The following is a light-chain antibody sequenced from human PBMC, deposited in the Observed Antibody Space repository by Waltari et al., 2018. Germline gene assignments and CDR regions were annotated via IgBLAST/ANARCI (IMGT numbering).Light chain of an antibody. Sequence: EIVLTQSPGTLSLSPGERATLSCRATQSVSSSHLAWYQQKPGQAPRLLISGASSRATVIPDRFSASGSGTDFTLTISRLEPEDFAVYYCQQYGSSPLTFGGGTKVEIK. CDR3: QQYGSSPLT. CDR1: QSVSSSH. CDR2: GAS. J-gene: IGKJ4*01. V-gene: IGKV3-20*01.